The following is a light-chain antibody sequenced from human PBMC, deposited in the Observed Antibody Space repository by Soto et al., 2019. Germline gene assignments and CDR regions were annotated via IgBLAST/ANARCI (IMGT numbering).Light chain of an antibody. Sequence: EIVFTQSPATLSLSPGERATPSFRASQSVSSYLAWYQQKPGQAPRLLIYDASNRATGIPDRFSGSGSGTDFTLTISRLEPEDFAVYYCQQYGSSSWTFGQGTKVDIK. J-gene: IGKJ1*01. V-gene: IGKV3-20*01. CDR3: QQYGSSSWT. CDR2: DAS. CDR1: QSVSSY.